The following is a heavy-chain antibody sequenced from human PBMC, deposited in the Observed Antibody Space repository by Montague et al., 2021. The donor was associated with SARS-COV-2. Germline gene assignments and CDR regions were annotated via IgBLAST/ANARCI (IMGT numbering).Heavy chain of an antibody. CDR2: ISSSSSYI. CDR3: ARDPLDYGLWSSGSYYNAYYYYYGMAV. Sequence: SLRLSCAASGFTFSSYNMNWVRQAPGKGLEWVSSISSSSSYIYYADSVKGRFTISRDNAKNSLYLQMNSLRAEDTAVYYCARDPLDYGLWSSGSYYNAYYYYYGMAVWGQGTTVTVSS. CDR1: GFTFSSYN. V-gene: IGHV3-21*01. J-gene: IGHJ6*02. D-gene: IGHD3-10*01.